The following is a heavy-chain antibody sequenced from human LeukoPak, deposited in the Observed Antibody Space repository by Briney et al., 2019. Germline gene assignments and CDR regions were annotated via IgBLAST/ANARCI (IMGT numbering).Heavy chain of an antibody. J-gene: IGHJ4*02. V-gene: IGHV3-30*18. CDR2: ISYDGSKK. D-gene: IGHD1-26*01. CDR1: GFTFSSYG. Sequence: GGSLRLSCAASGFTFSSYGMHWVRQAPGKGRGGVAVISYDGSKKYYAYSVKGRSTISRANSRNTLDLQMNSLRAEDTAVYYGAKDYKWELPFDYWGQGTLVTVSS. CDR3: AKDYKWELPFDY.